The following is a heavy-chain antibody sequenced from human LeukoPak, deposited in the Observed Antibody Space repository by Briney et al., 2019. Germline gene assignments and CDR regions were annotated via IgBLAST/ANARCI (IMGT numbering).Heavy chain of an antibody. CDR1: GSSFTSYW. V-gene: IGHV5-51*01. Sequence: GASLKISCXGSGSSFTSYWIGWVRPMPGKGLEWMGIIYPGDSDTRYSPSFQGQVTISADKSISTAYLQWSSLKASDTAMYYCARQGEQLISRHFDYWGQGTLVTVSS. CDR3: ARQGEQLISRHFDY. J-gene: IGHJ4*02. D-gene: IGHD6-6*01. CDR2: IYPGDSDT.